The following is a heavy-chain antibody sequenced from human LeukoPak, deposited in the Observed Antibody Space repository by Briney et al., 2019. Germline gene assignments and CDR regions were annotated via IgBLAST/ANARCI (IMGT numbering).Heavy chain of an antibody. D-gene: IGHD4-17*01. J-gene: IGHJ6*03. CDR3: ARDTVTTPGGYVDV. V-gene: IGHV1-69*06. CDR2: IIPIFGTA. Sequence: SVKVSCKASGGTFSSYAISWVRQAPGQGLEWMGGIIPIFGTANYAQKFQGRVTITADKSTSTAYMELSSLRSEDTAVYYCARDTVTTPGGYVDVWGKGTTVTVSS. CDR1: GGTFSSYA.